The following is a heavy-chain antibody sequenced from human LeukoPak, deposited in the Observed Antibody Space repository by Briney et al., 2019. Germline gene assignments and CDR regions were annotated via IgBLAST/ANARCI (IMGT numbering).Heavy chain of an antibody. V-gene: IGHV4-61*05. J-gene: IGHJ6*03. D-gene: IGHD5-18*01. CDR1: GGSISSSSYY. CDR3: ARTTEGGYTYGYFYYYYMDV. CDR2: IYYSGST. Sequence: SETLSLTCTVSGGSISSSSYYWGWIRQPPGKGLERIGYIYYSGSTNYNPSLKSRVTISVDTSKNQFSLKLSSVTAADTAVYYCARTTEGGYTYGYFYYYYMDVWGKGTTVTISS.